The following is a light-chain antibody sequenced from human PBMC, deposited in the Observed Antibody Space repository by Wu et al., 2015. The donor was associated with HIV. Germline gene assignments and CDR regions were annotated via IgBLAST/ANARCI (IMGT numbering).Light chain of an antibody. CDR3: QQYNDWPQT. Sequence: EIVMTQSPATLSVSPGERATLSCRASQSVNSNLAWYQQKPGQAPRLLIYGASTRATGFPARFSGGGSGTEFTLTISTLQSGDVAVYYCQQYNDWPQTFGQGTKVEI. V-gene: IGKV3-15*01. J-gene: IGKJ1*01. CDR1: QSVNSN. CDR2: GAS.